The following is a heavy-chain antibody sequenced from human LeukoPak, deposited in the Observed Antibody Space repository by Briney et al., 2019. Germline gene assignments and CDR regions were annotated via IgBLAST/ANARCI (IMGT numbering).Heavy chain of an antibody. CDR3: AAIAAATFGANDY. CDR2: INHSGST. Sequence: PSETLSLTCAVYGGSFSGYYWSWIRQPPGKGLEWIGEINHSGSTNYNPSLKSRVTISVDTSKNQFSLKLSSVTAADTAVYYCAAIAAATFGANDYWGQGTLVTVSS. D-gene: IGHD6-13*01. V-gene: IGHV4-34*01. CDR1: GGSFSGYY. J-gene: IGHJ4*02.